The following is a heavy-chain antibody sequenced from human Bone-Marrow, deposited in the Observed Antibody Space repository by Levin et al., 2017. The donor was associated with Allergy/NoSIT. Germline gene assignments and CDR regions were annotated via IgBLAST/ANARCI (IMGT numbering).Heavy chain of an antibody. CDR3: ARHRYCSGGSCKDYYYYYGMDV. V-gene: IGHV5-51*01. D-gene: IGHD2-15*01. CDR2: IYPGDSDT. J-gene: IGHJ6*02. Sequence: GESLKISCKGSGYNFNSYWIGWVRQMPGRGLEWMGIIYPGDSDTRYNPSFQGQVTISADKSLSTAYLQWSSLKGSDTAMYYCARHRYCSGGSCKDYYYYYGMDVWGQGTTVTVSS. CDR1: GYNFNSYW.